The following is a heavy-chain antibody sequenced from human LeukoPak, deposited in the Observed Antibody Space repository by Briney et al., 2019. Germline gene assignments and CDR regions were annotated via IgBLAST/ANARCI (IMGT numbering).Heavy chain of an antibody. V-gene: IGHV3-11*05. Sequence: GGSLRLSCAASGFTFSDYYMSWIRQAPGKGLEWVSYISSSSSYTNYADSVKGRFTISRDNAKNSLYLQMNSLRAEDTAVYYCAKDSDGYSSGWYDYWGQGTLVTVSS. CDR2: ISSSSSYT. CDR3: AKDSDGYSSGWYDY. D-gene: IGHD6-19*01. J-gene: IGHJ4*02. CDR1: GFTFSDYY.